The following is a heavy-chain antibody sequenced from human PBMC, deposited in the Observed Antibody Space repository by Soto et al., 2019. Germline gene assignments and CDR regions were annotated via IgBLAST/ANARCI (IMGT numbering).Heavy chain of an antibody. J-gene: IGHJ4*02. Sequence: QVQLVQSGAEVKKPGSSVKVSCKTSGVTFNTFAISWVRQAPGQGLEYMGGIIPVLGPANYAQRFQGRVTITADKSTSTAYLDLSNMTSEDTAVYYCARAAKRYFDYWGQGTLVTVSS. CDR1: GVTFNTFA. CDR2: IIPVLGPA. CDR3: ARAAKRYFDY. V-gene: IGHV1-69*06.